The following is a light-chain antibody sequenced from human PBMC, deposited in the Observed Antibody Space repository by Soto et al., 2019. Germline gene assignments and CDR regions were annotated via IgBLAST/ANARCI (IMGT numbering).Light chain of an antibody. J-gene: IGKJ4*01. CDR3: KQYDDYPLT. CDR2: AAS. CDR1: QSISSY. Sequence: DIQMTQSPSSLSSSVGDRVTITCRASQSISSYLNWYQQKPGKAPKLLIYAASSLQSGVPSRFSGSGSGTEFTLTISSLQPDDFATYYCKQYDDYPLTFGGGTKVDIK. V-gene: IGKV1-39*01.